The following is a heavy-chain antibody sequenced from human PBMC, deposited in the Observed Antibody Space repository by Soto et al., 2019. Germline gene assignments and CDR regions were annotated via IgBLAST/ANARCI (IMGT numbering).Heavy chain of an antibody. CDR2: IYYSGST. CDR3: AREQQLNNWLDP. V-gene: IGHV4-31*03. Sequence: SETLSLTCTVSGGSISSGGYYWSWIRQHPGKGLEWIGYIYYSGSTYYNPSLKSRVTISVDTSKNQFSLKLSSVTAADTAVYYCAREQQLNNWLDPWGQGTLVTVSS. CDR1: GGSISSGGYY. D-gene: IGHD6-13*01. J-gene: IGHJ5*02.